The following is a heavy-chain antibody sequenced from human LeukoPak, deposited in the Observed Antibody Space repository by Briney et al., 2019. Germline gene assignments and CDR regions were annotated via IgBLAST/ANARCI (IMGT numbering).Heavy chain of an antibody. CDR1: GYTFTSHF. CDR3: ARANNWNYALGY. Sequence: ASVKVSCKASGYTFTSHFMHWMRQAPGQGLEWMGIIDPSGGSTNYAQKFQGRVTMTTDTSTGTAYMELRSLRSDDTAMYYCARANNWNYALGYWGQGTPVTVSS. J-gene: IGHJ4*02. D-gene: IGHD1-7*01. V-gene: IGHV1-46*01. CDR2: IDPSGGST.